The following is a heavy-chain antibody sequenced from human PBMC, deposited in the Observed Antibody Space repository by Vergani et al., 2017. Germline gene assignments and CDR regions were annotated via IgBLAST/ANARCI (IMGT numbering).Heavy chain of an antibody. Sequence: QVQLQESCPGLVKPSETLYLTCTVSGDSVISTDYHWGWIRQPPGKGLEWIGSMDYSGSTSYNPSLESRISISFETPQNQFSLRLTSVTAADTAVYYCASKRGACRAAYCHSYDFWGPGTLVGVSS. J-gene: IGHJ4*02. CDR1: GDSVISTDYH. D-gene: IGHD2-15*01. V-gene: IGHV4-39*01. CDR3: ASKRGACRAAYCHSYDF. CDR2: MDYSGST.